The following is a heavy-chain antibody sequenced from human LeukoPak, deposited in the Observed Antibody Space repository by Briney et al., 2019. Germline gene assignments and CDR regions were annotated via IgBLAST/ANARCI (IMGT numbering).Heavy chain of an antibody. J-gene: IGHJ3*02. CDR1: GGTFSSYA. D-gene: IGHD3-10*01. V-gene: IGHV1-69*04. Sequence: GASVKVSCKASGGTFSSYAISWVRQAPGQGLEWMGRIIPILGIANYAEKVQGRVTITTDKSTKTDYMEMSSLRSEETAVYYCARGGDYYGSRDAFDIWGQGTMVTVSS. CDR2: IIPILGIA. CDR3: ARGGDYYGSRDAFDI.